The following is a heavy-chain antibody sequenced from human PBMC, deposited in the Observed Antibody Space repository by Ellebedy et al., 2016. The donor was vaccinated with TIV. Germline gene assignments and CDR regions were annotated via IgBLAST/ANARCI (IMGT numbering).Heavy chain of an antibody. V-gene: IGHV1-18*01. CDR1: GGTFSSYA. CDR3: ASQHRALLWFGEWDY. D-gene: IGHD3-10*01. CDR2: ISAYNGNT. J-gene: IGHJ4*02. Sequence: ASVKVSXKASGGTFSSYAISWVRQAPGQGLEWMGGISAYNGNTNYAQKLQGRVTMTTDTSTSTAYMELSSLRSENTAVYYCASQHRALLWFGEWDYWGQGTLVTVSS.